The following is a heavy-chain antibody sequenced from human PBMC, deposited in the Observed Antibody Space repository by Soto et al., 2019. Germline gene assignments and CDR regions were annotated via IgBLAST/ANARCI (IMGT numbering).Heavy chain of an antibody. V-gene: IGHV3-23*01. D-gene: IGHD1-26*01. J-gene: IGHJ4*02. Sequence: EVRLLESGGGLVQPGGSPRLSCAASGFTFSIYAMSWVRQAPGKGLEWVSAVSGGGSTTYYADSVKGRFTISRDNSKNTLYLQMDSLRAEDTALYYCAKPESSYSWGNGPDYWGQGTLVTVSS. CDR3: AKPESSYSWGNGPDY. CDR1: GFTFSIYA. CDR2: VSGGGSTT.